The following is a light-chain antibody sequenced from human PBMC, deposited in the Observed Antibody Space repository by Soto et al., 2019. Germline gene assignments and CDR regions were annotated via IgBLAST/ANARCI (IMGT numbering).Light chain of an antibody. V-gene: IGLV2-14*01. CDR3: SSYTSSSTPV. CDR1: SSDVGGYNY. CDR2: DVS. Sequence: QSVLTQPASVSGSPGQSITISCTGTSSDVGGYNYVSWYQQHPGKAPKLMIYDVSNRPSGVSNRFSGSKSGNMASLTISGLQAEDEADYYCSSYTSSSTPVFGGGTKLTVL. J-gene: IGLJ2*01.